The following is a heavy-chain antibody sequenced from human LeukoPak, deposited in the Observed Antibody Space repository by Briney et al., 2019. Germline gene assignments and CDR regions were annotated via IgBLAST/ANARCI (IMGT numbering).Heavy chain of an antibody. D-gene: IGHD7-27*01. J-gene: IGHJ4*02. CDR2: IYHSGST. Sequence: PSETLSLTCTVSGGSISSGGYYWSWIRQPPGKGLEWIGYIYHSGSTYYNPSLKSRVTISVDRSKNQFSLKLSFVTAADTAVYYCARGPLGKTRTPLDYWGQGTLVTVSS. CDR3: ARGPLGKTRTPLDY. V-gene: IGHV4-30-2*01. CDR1: GGSISSGGYY.